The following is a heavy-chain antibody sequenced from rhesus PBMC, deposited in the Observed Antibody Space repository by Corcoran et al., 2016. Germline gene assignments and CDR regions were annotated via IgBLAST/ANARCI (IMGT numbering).Heavy chain of an antibody. J-gene: IGHJ4*01. CDR3: GSTDCSSSDCSSGDF. D-gene: IGHD2-15*01. Sequence: QVQLQESGPAVVKPSETLSLTCAVSGGSIRSHHLWSWIRQSPGKGLEWMGGFHGNGGGTEYNPFRKSRVSISTDTSKNQLSLKVTSVTAADTAVYYCGSTDCSSSDCSSGDFWGQGVLVTVSS. CDR1: GGSIRSHHL. CDR2: FHGNGGGT. V-gene: IGHV4-93*01.